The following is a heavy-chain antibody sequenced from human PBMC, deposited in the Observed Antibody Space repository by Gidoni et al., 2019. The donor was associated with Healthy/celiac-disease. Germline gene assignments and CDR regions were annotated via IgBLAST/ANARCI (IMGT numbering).Heavy chain of an antibody. J-gene: IGHJ2*01. D-gene: IGHD4-17*01. V-gene: IGHV1-69*01. Sequence: QVQLVQSGAEVKKPRPSVTVSCQASGGSFSSSAISWVRQAPGQGLEWMGGIIPIFGTANYAQKFQGRVTITADESTSTAYMELSSLRSEDTAVYYCASKTTVTSEGWYFDLWGRGTLVTVSS. CDR1: GGSFSSSA. CDR3: ASKTTVTSEGWYFDL. CDR2: IIPIFGTA.